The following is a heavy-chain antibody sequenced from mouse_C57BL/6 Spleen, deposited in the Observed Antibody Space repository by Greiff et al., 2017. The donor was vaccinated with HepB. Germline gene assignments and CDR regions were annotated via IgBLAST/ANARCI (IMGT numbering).Heavy chain of an antibody. CDR3: ARGGPITTVVEDY. CDR1: GYTFTSYW. D-gene: IGHD1-1*01. CDR2: IDPSDSYT. Sequence: QVQLQQPGAELVRPGTSVKLSCKASGYTFTSYWMHWVKQRPGQGLEWIGVIDPSDSYTNYTQKFKGKATLTVDTSSSTASMQLSSLTSEDSAVYYCARGGPITTVVEDYWGQGTSLTVSS. J-gene: IGHJ4*01. V-gene: IGHV1-59*01.